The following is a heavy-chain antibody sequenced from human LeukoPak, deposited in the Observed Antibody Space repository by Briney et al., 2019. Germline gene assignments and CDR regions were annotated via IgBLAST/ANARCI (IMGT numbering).Heavy chain of an antibody. CDR3: VRNFDSYNAFDI. J-gene: IGHJ3*02. CDR2: IYYNGNT. CDR1: GSSISIGGYY. Sequence: PSETLSLTCTVSGSSISIGGYYWSWIRQHPGKGLEWIGYIYYNGNTYYNPSLKSRLTISGDTSENQFSLKLSSVTAADTAVYYCVRNFDSYNAFDIWGQGTMVTVSS. D-gene: IGHD3-22*01. V-gene: IGHV4-31*03.